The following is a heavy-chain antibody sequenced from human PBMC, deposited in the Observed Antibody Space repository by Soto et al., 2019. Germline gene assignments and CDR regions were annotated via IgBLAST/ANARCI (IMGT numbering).Heavy chain of an antibody. J-gene: IGHJ4*02. CDR3: AKDKPAAGSQWLVPI. D-gene: IGHD6-19*01. CDR2: ISDSGGST. Sequence: GGSLRLSCAASGFTFSSCAMTWVRQAPGMGLQWVSAISDSGGSTYYADSVRGRFTISRDNSKNTLYLQLNSLGAEDTAVYYCAKDKPAAGSQWLVPIWGRGTLVTVS. CDR1: GFTFSSCA. V-gene: IGHV3-23*01.